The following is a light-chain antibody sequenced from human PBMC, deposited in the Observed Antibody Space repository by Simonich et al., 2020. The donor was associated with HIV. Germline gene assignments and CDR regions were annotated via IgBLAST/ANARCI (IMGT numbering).Light chain of an antibody. CDR3: QQYYSTPPT. Sequence: DIVMTQSPDSLAVSLGERATLNCKSSQSVLYSSNNKNYLAGYQQKPGQPPKLLIYWASTRESGVPDRFSGSGSGTDFTLTISSLQAEDVAVYYCQQYYSTPPTFGQGTKVEIK. V-gene: IGKV4-1*01. CDR2: WAS. J-gene: IGKJ1*01. CDR1: QSVLYSSNNKNY.